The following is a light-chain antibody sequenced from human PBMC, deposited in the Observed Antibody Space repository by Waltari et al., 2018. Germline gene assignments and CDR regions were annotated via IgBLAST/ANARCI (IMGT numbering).Light chain of an antibody. V-gene: IGLV1-36*01. Sequence: QSVLTQPPSVSEAPRQRVTISCSGIRSNIGNNAVNWYQQFPGRAPKLLIYYDDLLPSVVSDRFSGSKSGTSASLAISVLQSEDEAYYYCASWDDDLSGVVFGGGTKLTVL. CDR1: RSNIGNNA. J-gene: IGLJ2*01. CDR3: ASWDDDLSGVV. CDR2: YDD.